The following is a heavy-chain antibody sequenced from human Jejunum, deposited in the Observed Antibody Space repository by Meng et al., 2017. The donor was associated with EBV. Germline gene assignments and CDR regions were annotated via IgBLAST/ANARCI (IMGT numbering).Heavy chain of an antibody. D-gene: IGHD2-2*01. CDR1: GYLFTGYY. J-gene: IGHJ4*02. V-gene: IGHV1-2*06. CDR3: ARDHSSSFSGANI. CDR2: IDSYSGGK. Sequence: EPLVPCRAEVKNPGASVRISCKSSGYLFTGYYNRWLRQAPGQGLEWMGRIDSYSGGKNYAQKFQGRVTMTRATSIGTAFMELSRVTSDDTAVYYCARDHSSSFSGANIWGQGTLVTVSS.